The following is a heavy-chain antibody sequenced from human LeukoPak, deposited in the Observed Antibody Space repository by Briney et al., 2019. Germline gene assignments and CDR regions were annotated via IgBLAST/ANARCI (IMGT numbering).Heavy chain of an antibody. CDR2: ISYDGSNK. D-gene: IGHD2-15*01. CDR1: GFTFSSYG. CDR3: AKDAPDSVVAASQH. V-gene: IGHV3-30*18. Sequence: GGSLRLSCAASGFTFSSYGMHWVRQAPGKGLEWVAVISYDGSNKYYADSVKGRFTISRDNSKNTLYLQMNSLRAEDTAVYYCAKDAPDSVVAASQHWGQGTLVTVSS. J-gene: IGHJ1*01.